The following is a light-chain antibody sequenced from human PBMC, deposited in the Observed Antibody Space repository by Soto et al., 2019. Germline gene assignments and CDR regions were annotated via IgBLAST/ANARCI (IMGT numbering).Light chain of an antibody. V-gene: IGKV3-20*01. Sequence: EIVLTQSPGTLSLSPGDTATLSCRASQSLSSNYLAWYQQRPGQAPKLLIYDISRRATGIQDRFSGSGSGTDFTLTITRLDPEDFAVYYCQQYGGSMTFGQGTRLEIE. CDR1: QSLSSNY. J-gene: IGKJ5*01. CDR2: DIS. CDR3: QQYGGSMT.